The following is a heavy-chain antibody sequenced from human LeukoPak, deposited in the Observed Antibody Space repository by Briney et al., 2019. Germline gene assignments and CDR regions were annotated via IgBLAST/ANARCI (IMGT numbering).Heavy chain of an antibody. V-gene: IGHV3-20*04. CDR2: INADGGSI. J-gene: IGHJ4*02. D-gene: IGHD6-19*01. CDR3: ARAAVAGTVDY. Sequence: GGSLRLSCAASGFSFDEYAMHWVRQAPGKRLEWVSLINADGGSIHYADSVKGRFTVSRDNAKNSLYLQMNSLRAEDTALYYCARAAVAGTVDYWGQGTLVTVSS. CDR1: GFSFDEYA.